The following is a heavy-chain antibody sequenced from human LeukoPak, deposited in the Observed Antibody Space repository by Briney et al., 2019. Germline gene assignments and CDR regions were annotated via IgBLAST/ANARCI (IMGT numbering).Heavy chain of an antibody. J-gene: IGHJ5*02. CDR2: IIPIFGTA. CDR3: ARQQLSLRNWFDP. D-gene: IGHD6-13*01. V-gene: IGHV1-69*05. Sequence: SVKVSCKASGGTFSSYAISWVRQAPGQGLEWMGGIIPIFGTANYAQKLQGRVTMTTDTSTSTAYMELRSLRSDDTAVYYCARQQLSLRNWFDPWGQGTLVTVSS. CDR1: GGTFSSYA.